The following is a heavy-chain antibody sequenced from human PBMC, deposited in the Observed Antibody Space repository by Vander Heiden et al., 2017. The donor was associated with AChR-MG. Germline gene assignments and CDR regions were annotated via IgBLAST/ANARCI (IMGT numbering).Heavy chain of an antibody. Sequence: EVQLVESGGGLVKPGGSLRLSCAASGFTFSNAWMGWVRQAPGKGLEWVGRIKSKTDGGTTDYAAPVKGRFTISRDDSKNTLYLQMNSLKTEDTAVYYCTTPEEYSSGSFDYWGQGTLVTVSS. V-gene: IGHV3-15*01. CDR2: IKSKTDGGTT. D-gene: IGHD6-19*01. CDR1: GFTFSNAW. J-gene: IGHJ4*02. CDR3: TTPEEYSSGSFDY.